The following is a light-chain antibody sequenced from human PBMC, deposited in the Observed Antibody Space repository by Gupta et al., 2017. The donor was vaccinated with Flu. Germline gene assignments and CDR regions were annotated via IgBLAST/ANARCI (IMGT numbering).Light chain of an antibody. V-gene: IGLV8-61*01. CDR3: ALYLGGGISM. CDR1: SGSVSPDNH. Sequence: LTCALSSGSVSPDNHPTWYQQIPGQTPRTLFFATDSRSSGVPDRFSAAIRGARAALTITGAQGDDESDYYCALYLGGGISMFGGGTKLTVL. J-gene: IGLJ3*02. CDR2: ATD.